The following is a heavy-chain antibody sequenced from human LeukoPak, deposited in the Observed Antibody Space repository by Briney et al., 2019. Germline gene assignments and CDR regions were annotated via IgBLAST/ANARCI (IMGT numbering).Heavy chain of an antibody. D-gene: IGHD6-13*01. CDR3: ARGGGMRRWYDLDY. J-gene: IGHJ4*02. Sequence: GGSLRLSCAVSGFTFSNYWMSWVRQAPGKGLEWVANIKQTGNEKYYVDSVRGRFTISRDDAENSLYLQMNSLRAEDTAVYYCARGGGMRRWYDLDYWGQGTLVTVSS. CDR1: GFTFSNYW. CDR2: IKQTGNEK. V-gene: IGHV3-7*04.